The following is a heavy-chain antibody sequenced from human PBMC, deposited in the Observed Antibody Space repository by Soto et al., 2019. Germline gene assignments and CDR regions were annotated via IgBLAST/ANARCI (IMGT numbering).Heavy chain of an antibody. CDR2: ITGSGDIT. J-gene: IGHJ4*02. V-gene: IGHV3-23*01. D-gene: IGHD3-22*01. CDR3: AKEEDSGGYKGFSFDF. Sequence: GGSLRLSCAASGFTFTFYAMSWVRQVPGKGLQWVSGITGSGDITYYADSVKDRFTISRDNSKNTLYLQMNSLRAEDTAVYYCAKEEDSGGYKGFSFDFWGQGALVTVSS. CDR1: GFTFTFYA.